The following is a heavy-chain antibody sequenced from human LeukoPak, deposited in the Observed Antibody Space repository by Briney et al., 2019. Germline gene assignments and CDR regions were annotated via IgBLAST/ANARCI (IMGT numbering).Heavy chain of an antibody. Sequence: GGSLRLSCAASGFTFSSYGMHWVRQAPGKGLEWVAFIRYDGSNKYYADSVKGRFTISRDNSKNTLYLQMNSLRAEDTAVYYCAKDSRRIDIVVVPAAPDYWGQGTLVTVSS. CDR1: GFTFSSYG. V-gene: IGHV3-30*02. D-gene: IGHD2-2*01. CDR2: IRYDGSNK. CDR3: AKDSRRIDIVVVPAAPDY. J-gene: IGHJ4*02.